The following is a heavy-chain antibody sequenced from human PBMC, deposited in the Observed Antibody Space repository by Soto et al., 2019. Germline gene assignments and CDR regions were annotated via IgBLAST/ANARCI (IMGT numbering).Heavy chain of an antibody. J-gene: IGHJ4*02. CDR3: AKATTNGGWFNPFDS. D-gene: IGHD6-19*01. CDR1: GFSFVNYA. CDR2: LSGSGTST. V-gene: IGHV3-23*01. Sequence: LRLSCAASGFSFVNYAMNWVRQAPGKGLEWVSGLSGSGTSTYYADSVKGRFTISRDNSRDALFLQMNSLTADDTAVYYCAKATTNGGWFNPFDSWGQGALVTVSS.